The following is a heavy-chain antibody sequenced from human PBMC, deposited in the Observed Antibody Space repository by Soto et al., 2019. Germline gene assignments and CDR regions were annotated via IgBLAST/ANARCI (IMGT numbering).Heavy chain of an antibody. Sequence: GESLKISCKGSGYSFTSYWIGWVRQMPGKGLEWMGIIYPGDSDTRYSPSFQGQVTISADKSISTAYLQWSSLKASDTAMYYCARRDCSGGSCYLNNWFDPWGQGTLVTVSS. CDR3: ARRDCSGGSCYLNNWFDP. J-gene: IGHJ5*02. CDR1: GYSFTSYW. CDR2: IYPGDSDT. V-gene: IGHV5-51*01. D-gene: IGHD2-15*01.